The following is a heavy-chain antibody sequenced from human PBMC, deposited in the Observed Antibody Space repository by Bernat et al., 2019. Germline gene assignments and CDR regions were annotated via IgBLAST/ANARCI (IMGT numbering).Heavy chain of an antibody. J-gene: IGHJ4*02. D-gene: IGHD6-6*01. CDR3: ARDPYGSSKPYLFDY. V-gene: IGHV1-3*01. CDR2: INAGNGNT. CDR1: GYTFTSYA. Sequence: QVQLVQSGAEVKKPGASVKVSCKASGYTFTSYAMHWVRQAPGQRLEWMGWINAGNGNTKYSQKFQGRVTITRDTSASTAYMELSSLRSEDTAMYYCARDPYGSSKPYLFDYWGQGTLVTVSS.